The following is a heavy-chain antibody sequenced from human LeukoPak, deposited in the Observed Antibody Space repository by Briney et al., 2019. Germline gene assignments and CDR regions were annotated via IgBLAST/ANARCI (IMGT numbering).Heavy chain of an antibody. CDR1: GYTFTSYG. D-gene: IGHD3-3*01. J-gene: IGHJ6*03. V-gene: IGHV1-18*01. CDR3: ARGQYDFWSNYYMDV. Sequence: ASVKVSCKASGYTFTSYGISWVRQAPGQGLEWMGWISAYNGNTNYAQKLQGRVAMTTDTSTGTAYMELRSLRSDDTAVYYCARGQYDFWSNYYMDVWGKGTTVTVSS. CDR2: ISAYNGNT.